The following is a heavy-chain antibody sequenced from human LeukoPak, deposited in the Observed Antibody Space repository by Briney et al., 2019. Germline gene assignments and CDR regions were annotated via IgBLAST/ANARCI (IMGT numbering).Heavy chain of an antibody. V-gene: IGHV4-59*01. Sequence: SETLSLTCTVSGGSNSSYYWSWIRQPPGKGLEWIGYIYYSGSTNYNPSLKSRVTISVDTSKNQFSLKLSSVTAADTAVYYCARSLGEQQLVPDYWGQGTLVTVSS. J-gene: IGHJ4*02. D-gene: IGHD6-13*01. CDR2: IYYSGST. CDR3: ARSLGEQQLVPDY. CDR1: GGSNSSYY.